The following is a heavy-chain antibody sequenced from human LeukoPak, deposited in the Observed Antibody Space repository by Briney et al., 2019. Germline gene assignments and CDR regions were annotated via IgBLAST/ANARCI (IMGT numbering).Heavy chain of an antibody. CDR3: ARRAGGTSHSYFDY. D-gene: IGHD2-2*01. J-gene: IGHJ4*02. Sequence: SETLSLTCVVSGGSINNNKWWSWIRQPPGKGLEWIGCIHYSGSMYYNPSLKSRITISVDTSKNQFSLKLRSVTAADTAVYYCARRAGGTSHSYFDYWGQGTLVTVSS. CDR2: IHYSGSM. CDR1: GGSINNNKW. V-gene: IGHV4-30-4*01.